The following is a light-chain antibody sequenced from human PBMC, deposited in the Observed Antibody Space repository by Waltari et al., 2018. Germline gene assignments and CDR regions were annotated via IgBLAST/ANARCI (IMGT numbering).Light chain of an antibody. CDR3: QQYNNWPYT. CDR1: QSVSRN. CDR2: GAS. Sequence: EIVMTQSPATLSVSPGERATLSCRASQSVSRNVAWYQQKPGQAPRLLIYGASTRATGIPARFSGSGSGTEFTLTISSLQSEDFAVYYCQQYNNWPYTFGQGTKLEIK. J-gene: IGKJ2*01. V-gene: IGKV3-15*01.